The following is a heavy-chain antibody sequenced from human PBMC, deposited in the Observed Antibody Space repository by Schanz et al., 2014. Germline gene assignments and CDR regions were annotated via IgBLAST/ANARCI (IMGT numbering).Heavy chain of an antibody. J-gene: IGHJ4*02. CDR3: AKDRSWDYDSSGYFDY. V-gene: IGHV3-23*01. CDR1: GFSFTTYA. Sequence: EVQLLESGGGLVQPGGSLRLSCASSGFSFTTYAMSWVRQAPGKGLEWVSTIGTSGGTNYAESVKGRFTISRDNSKNTLYLQMNSLRAEDTAVYYCAKDRSWDYDSSGYFDYWGQGTLXTVSS. CDR2: IGTSGGT. D-gene: IGHD3-22*01.